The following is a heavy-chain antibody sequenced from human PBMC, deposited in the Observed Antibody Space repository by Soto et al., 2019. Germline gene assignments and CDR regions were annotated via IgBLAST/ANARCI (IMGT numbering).Heavy chain of an antibody. D-gene: IGHD4-17*01. Sequence: SETLSLTCAVSSGSISSSNWWSWVRQPPGKGLEWIGEIYHSGSTNYNPSLKSRVTISVDKSKNQFSLKLSSVTAADTAVYYCASATTVTTSSAFDIWGQGTMVTVS. CDR3: ASATTVTTSSAFDI. CDR1: SGSISSSNW. J-gene: IGHJ3*02. CDR2: IYHSGST. V-gene: IGHV4-4*02.